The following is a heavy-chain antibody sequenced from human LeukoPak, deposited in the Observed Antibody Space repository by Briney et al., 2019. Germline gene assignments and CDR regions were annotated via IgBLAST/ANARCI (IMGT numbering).Heavy chain of an antibody. CDR2: IYSTGDT. CDR1: GGSVSAYY. Sequence: SETLSLTCSVSGGSVSAYYWSRIRQPAGKGLEWIGRIYSTGDTNYNPSLKSRVTMSLDRSKKQFSLNLRSLTAADTAVYYCARGPTSAEVRNWYFDLWGRGTLVAVSS. CDR3: ARGPTSAEVRNWYFDL. J-gene: IGHJ2*01. D-gene: IGHD1-14*01. V-gene: IGHV4-4*07.